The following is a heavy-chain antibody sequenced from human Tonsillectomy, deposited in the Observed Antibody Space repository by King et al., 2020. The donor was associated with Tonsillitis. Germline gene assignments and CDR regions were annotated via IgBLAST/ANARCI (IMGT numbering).Heavy chain of an antibody. J-gene: IGHJ3*02. Sequence: VQLVESGGGVIQPGGSLRLSCAASGFTFDNYAMHWVRHAPGKGLEWVSLISGDGGSTYYADSVKGRFTISRDNSKNSLYVQMHSLRPEDTALYYCAKGSYFSGDSCYFGASDIWGQGTMVTVSS. CDR1: GFTFDNYA. CDR2: ISGDGGST. D-gene: IGHD2-15*01. V-gene: IGHV3-43*02. CDR3: AKGSYFSGDSCYFGASDI.